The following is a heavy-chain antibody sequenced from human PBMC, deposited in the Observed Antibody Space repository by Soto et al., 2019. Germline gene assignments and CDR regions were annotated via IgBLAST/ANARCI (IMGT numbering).Heavy chain of an antibody. Sequence: QVQLVESGGGVVQPGRSLRLSCAASGFTFSSYGMHWVRQAPGKGLEWVAVISYDGSNKYYADSVKGRFTISRDNYKKTLYLQMNSLRAEDTAVYYCAKDTQHSGLYPYYYYYYGMDVWGEGTTVTVSS. D-gene: IGHD6-25*01. CDR3: AKDTQHSGLYPYYYYYYGMDV. CDR1: GFTFSSYG. J-gene: IGHJ6*04. V-gene: IGHV3-30*18. CDR2: ISYDGSNK.